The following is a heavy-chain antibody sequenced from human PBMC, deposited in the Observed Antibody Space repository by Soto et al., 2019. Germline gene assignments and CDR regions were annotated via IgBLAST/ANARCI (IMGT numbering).Heavy chain of an antibody. V-gene: IGHV3-48*02. Sequence: EVQLVESGGGLVQPGGSLRLSCAASGFTFSSYSMNWVRQAPGKGLEWVSYISSSSSTIYYADSVKGRLTISRDNAKNSLYLQMNSLRDEDTAVYYCARELWFGELTDFHGMDVWGQGTTVTVSS. CDR1: GFTFSSYS. D-gene: IGHD3-10*01. CDR3: ARELWFGELTDFHGMDV. CDR2: ISSSSSTI. J-gene: IGHJ6*02.